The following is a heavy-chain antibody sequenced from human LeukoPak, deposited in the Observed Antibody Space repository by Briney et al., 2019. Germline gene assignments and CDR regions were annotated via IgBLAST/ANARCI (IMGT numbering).Heavy chain of an antibody. J-gene: IGHJ4*02. CDR2: ISTYNGNT. Sequence: ASVKVSCKXSGYTFNNSGISWVRQAPGQGLEWMAWISTYNGNTNYAQNLQGRVTVTTDTSTSTAYMELRSLRSDDTAVYYCARGGYCNGANCYPFVYWGQGTLVTVSS. D-gene: IGHD2-15*01. V-gene: IGHV1-18*01. CDR3: ARGGYCNGANCYPFVY. CDR1: GYTFNNSG.